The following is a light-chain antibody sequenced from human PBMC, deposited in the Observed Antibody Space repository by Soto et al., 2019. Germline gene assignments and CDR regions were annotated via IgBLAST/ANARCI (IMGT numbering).Light chain of an antibody. V-gene: IGLV2-14*03. J-gene: IGLJ1*01. Sequence: QYALTQPASVSGSPGQSITISCTGTSSDVGGYNYVSWYQHHPGKAPKLMIFDVSNRPSGVSNRFSGSKSGNTASLTISGLQPEDEADYYCSSYTTGNTRQIVFGTGTKVTVL. CDR1: SSDVGGYNY. CDR2: DVS. CDR3: SSYTTGNTRQIV.